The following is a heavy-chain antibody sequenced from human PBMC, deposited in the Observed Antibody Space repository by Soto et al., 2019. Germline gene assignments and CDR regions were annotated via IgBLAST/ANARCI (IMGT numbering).Heavy chain of an antibody. CDR2: IKSKSGGETI. J-gene: IGHJ4*02. Sequence: GGSLRLSCAAFGFTFSNPWMTWVRQAPGKGLEWVGRIKSKSGGETIDYAAPVKGRFTISRDDSKSTLYLEMNNLKIEDTAVYYCTTVYYGDSRSLDYWGQGTLVTVSS. D-gene: IGHD4-17*01. CDR1: GFTFSNPW. V-gene: IGHV3-15*01. CDR3: TTVYYGDSRSLDY.